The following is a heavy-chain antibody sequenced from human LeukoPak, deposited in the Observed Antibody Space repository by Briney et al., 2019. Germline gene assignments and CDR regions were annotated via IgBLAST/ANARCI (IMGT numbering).Heavy chain of an antibody. CDR3: ARESLSYDSSGYYYERGAFDI. Sequence: HPGGSLRLSCAASGFAVSSNYMSWVRQAPGKGLEWVSVIYSGGSTYYAASVKGRFTISRDNSKNTLYLQMNSLRAEDTAVYYCARESLSYDSSGYYYERGAFDIWGQGTMVTVSS. D-gene: IGHD3-22*01. CDR2: IYSGGST. J-gene: IGHJ3*02. CDR1: GFAVSSNY. V-gene: IGHV3-66*01.